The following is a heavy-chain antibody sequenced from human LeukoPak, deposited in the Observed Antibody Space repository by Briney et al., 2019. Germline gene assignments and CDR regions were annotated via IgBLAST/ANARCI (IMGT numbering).Heavy chain of an antibody. CDR1: GGTFSSYA. CDR2: IIPIFGTA. V-gene: IGHV1-69*13. D-gene: IGHD3-22*01. CDR3: ARSGPGTMGYYYDSSDAFDI. Sequence: SVNVSCTASGGTFSSYAISWVRQAPGQGLEWMGGIIPIFGTANYAQKFQGRVTITADESTSTAYMELSSLRSEDTAVYYCARSGPGTMGYYYDSSDAFDIWGQGTMVTVSS. J-gene: IGHJ3*02.